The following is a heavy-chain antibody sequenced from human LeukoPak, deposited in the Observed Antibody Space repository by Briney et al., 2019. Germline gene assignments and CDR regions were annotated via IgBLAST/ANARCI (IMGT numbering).Heavy chain of an antibody. CDR3: ARALQLGDAFDI. CDR1: GFTFSSYS. CDR2: ISSSSSYI. J-gene: IGHJ3*02. V-gene: IGHV3-21*01. D-gene: IGHD6-6*01. Sequence: GGSLRLSCAASGFTFSSYSMSWVRQAPGKGLEWVSSISSSSSYIYYADSVKGRFTISRDNAKNSLYLQMNSLRAEDTAVYYCARALQLGDAFDIWGQGTMVTVSS.